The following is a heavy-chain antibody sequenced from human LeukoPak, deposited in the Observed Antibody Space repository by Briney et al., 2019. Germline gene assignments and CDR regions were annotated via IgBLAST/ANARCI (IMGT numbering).Heavy chain of an antibody. V-gene: IGHV4-34*01. Sequence: SETLSLTCAVYGGSFSGYYWSWIRQPPGKGLEWIGEINHSGSTNYNPSLKSRVTISVDTSKNQFSLKLSSVTAADTAVYYCASPGTNIEATINDGFDIWGQGTVVTVSS. CDR1: GGSFSGYY. J-gene: IGHJ3*02. CDR2: INHSGST. CDR3: ASPGTNIEATINDGFDI. D-gene: IGHD5-12*01.